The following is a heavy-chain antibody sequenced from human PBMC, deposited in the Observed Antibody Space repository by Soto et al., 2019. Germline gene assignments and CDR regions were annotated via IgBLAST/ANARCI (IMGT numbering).Heavy chain of an antibody. CDR1: GGAISRGGYS. CDR3: AAGGGLPRYY. V-gene: IGHV4-30-2*01. Sequence: QLQLQESGSGLVKPSQTLSLTCAVSGGAISRGGYSWSWIRQPPGKGLDWIGYIYHSGSTYYNPSLKSRVTIAVDRSKNEFSLQLISVTAADTAVDSCAAGGGLPRYYWGQGTLVTVSS. CDR2: IYHSGST. J-gene: IGHJ4*02. D-gene: IGHD5-12*01.